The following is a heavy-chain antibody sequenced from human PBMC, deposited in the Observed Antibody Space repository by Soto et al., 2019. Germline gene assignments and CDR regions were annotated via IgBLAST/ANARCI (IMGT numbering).Heavy chain of an antibody. V-gene: IGHV3-9*01. Sequence: SLRPSCAASGFTFDDYAMHWVRQAPGKGLEWVSGISWNSGSIGYADSVKGRFTISRDNAKNSLYLQMNSLRAEDTALYYFAKGDATAWQYDAFDIWGQGTMVTVSS. CDR1: GFTFDDYA. CDR2: ISWNSGSI. J-gene: IGHJ3*02. CDR3: AKGDATAWQYDAFDI. D-gene: IGHD2-15*01.